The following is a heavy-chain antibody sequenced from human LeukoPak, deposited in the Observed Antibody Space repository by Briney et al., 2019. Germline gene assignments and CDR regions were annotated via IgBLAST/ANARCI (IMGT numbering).Heavy chain of an antibody. D-gene: IGHD6-13*01. CDR2: IYYSGST. CDR1: GGSISSSSYY. V-gene: IGHV4-39*01. Sequence: SETLSLTCTVSGGSISSSSYYWGWIRQPPGKGLEWIGGIYYSGSTYYNPSLKSRVTISVDTSKNQFSLKLSSVTAADTAVYYCARRVAAAGTGHPRFDYWGQGTLVTVSS. CDR3: ARRVAAAGTGHPRFDY. J-gene: IGHJ4*02.